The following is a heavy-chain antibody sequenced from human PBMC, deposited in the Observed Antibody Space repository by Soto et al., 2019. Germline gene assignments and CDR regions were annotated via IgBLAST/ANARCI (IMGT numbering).Heavy chain of an antibody. CDR2: IIPIFGTT. CDR3: ASLREVVTDPRDRGFAS. V-gene: IGHV1-69*06. D-gene: IGHD3-22*01. Sequence: SVKDSCKASGGTFSNYASGWVRQAPGQGLEWMGRIIPIFGTTYYAQKFQGRVTITADKSTSTVYMEMSSLRSEDTAIFYCASLREVVTDPRDRGFASCGQGTPVTLS. J-gene: IGHJ4*02. CDR1: GGTFSNYA.